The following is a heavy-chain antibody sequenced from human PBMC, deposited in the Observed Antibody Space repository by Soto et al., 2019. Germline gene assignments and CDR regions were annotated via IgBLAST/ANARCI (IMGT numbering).Heavy chain of an antibody. CDR1: GYTFTNFG. J-gene: IGHJ5*02. Sequence: GASVKVSCKASGYTFTNFGISWVRQAPGQGLEWMGRIIPILGIANYAQKFQGRVTITADKSTSTAYMELSSLRSEDTAVYYCAREIATTGTNWFDPWGQGTLVTVSS. V-gene: IGHV1-69*04. CDR2: IIPILGIA. CDR3: AREIATTGTNWFDP. D-gene: IGHD6-13*01.